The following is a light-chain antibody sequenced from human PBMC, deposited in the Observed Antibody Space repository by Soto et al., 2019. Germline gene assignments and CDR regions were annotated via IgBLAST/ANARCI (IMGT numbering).Light chain of an antibody. CDR2: DAS. V-gene: IGKV3-11*01. J-gene: IGKJ5*01. CDR3: QQRSNGPPIT. Sequence: EIVFTQSPATLSLPPRERGTLSCRASQSVSSYLAWYQQKPGQAPRLLIYDASNRATGIPARFSGSGSGTDFTLTISSLEPEDFAVYYCQQRSNGPPITFGQGTRLEIK. CDR1: QSVSSY.